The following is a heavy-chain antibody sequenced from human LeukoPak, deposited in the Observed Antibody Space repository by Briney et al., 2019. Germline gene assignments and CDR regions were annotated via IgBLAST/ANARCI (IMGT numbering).Heavy chain of an antibody. V-gene: IGHV4-59*11. CDR1: GGSITSHY. Sequence: NPSETLSLTCTVSGGSITSHYWSWIRQSPGKGLEWIGYNLYGGASNYNLSLMSRVTMSLHTSKNQFSLKLTSVTAADTAVYYCARGIPMANLVFDYWGQGSLVTVSS. CDR3: ARGIPMANLVFDY. D-gene: IGHD3-10*01. CDR2: NLYGGAS. J-gene: IGHJ4*02.